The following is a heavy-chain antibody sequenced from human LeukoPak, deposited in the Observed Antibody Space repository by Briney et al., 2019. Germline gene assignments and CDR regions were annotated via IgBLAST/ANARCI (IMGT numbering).Heavy chain of an antibody. J-gene: IGHJ4*02. D-gene: IGHD3-10*01. CDR2: INKDGRAT. CDR1: GFTFSDFW. V-gene: IGHV3-74*01. Sequence: GGSLRISCAASGFTFSDFWMHWFRQAPGKGLMWVSHINKDGRATNYADSVKGRFFMSRDNAKNTLYLQMNSLRDEDTALYYCAKDMIRGASDYWGQGILVTVSS. CDR3: AKDMIRGASDY.